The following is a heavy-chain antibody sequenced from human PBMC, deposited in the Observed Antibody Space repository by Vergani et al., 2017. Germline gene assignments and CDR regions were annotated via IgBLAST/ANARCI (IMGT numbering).Heavy chain of an antibody. D-gene: IGHD3-10*01. CDR1: GGSISSYY. CDR3: AKDRGYYGSGSYNYFDY. Sequence: QVQLQESGPGLVKPSETLSLTCTVSGGSISSYYWSWIRQPPGKGLEWIGYIYYSGSTNYNPSLKSRVTISVDTSKNQFSLKLSSVTAADTAVYYCAKDRGYYGSGSYNYFDYWGQGTLVTVSS. V-gene: IGHV4-59*01. J-gene: IGHJ4*02. CDR2: IYYSGST.